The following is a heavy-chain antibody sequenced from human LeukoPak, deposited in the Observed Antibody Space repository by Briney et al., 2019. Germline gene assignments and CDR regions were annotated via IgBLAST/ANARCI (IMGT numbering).Heavy chain of an antibody. CDR2: IYYSGNT. CDR1: GVSISSSNSY. D-gene: IGHD3/OR15-3a*01. V-gene: IGHV4-39*01. CDR3: ARQTGSGLFILP. J-gene: IGHJ4*02. Sequence: SETESLTCTVSGVSISSSNSYWCWIRQPPGKGLEWIGSIYYSGNTYYNASLKSQVSISIDTSKNQFSLRLTSVTAADTAVYYCARQTGSGLFILPGGQGTLVTASS.